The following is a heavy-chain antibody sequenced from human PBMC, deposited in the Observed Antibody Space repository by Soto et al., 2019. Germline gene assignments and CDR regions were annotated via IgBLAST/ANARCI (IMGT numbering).Heavy chain of an antibody. CDR1: GGTFSSYA. J-gene: IGHJ5*02. CDR2: IIPIFGTA. Sequence: SVKVSCKASGGTFSSYAISWVRQAPGQGLEWMGGIIPIFGTANYAQKFQGRVTMTADKSTSTAYMELSSLRSEDTAVYYCAGGIAVAGTPGRRFDPWGQGTLVTVSS. V-gene: IGHV1-69*06. CDR3: AGGIAVAGTPGRRFDP. D-gene: IGHD6-19*01.